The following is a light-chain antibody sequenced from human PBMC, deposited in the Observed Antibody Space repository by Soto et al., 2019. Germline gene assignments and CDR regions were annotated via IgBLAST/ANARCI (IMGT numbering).Light chain of an antibody. CDR1: QSISNW. CDR2: DVS. V-gene: IGKV1-5*01. J-gene: IGKJ1*01. Sequence: DIQMTQSPSTLSASVGDRVTVTCRASQSISNWLAWYQQKPGKAPKLLIYDVSTLQRGVPSTFSGSGSGTEFTLTISSLQPDDIATYYCQQYDTYWTFGQGTKVDIK. CDR3: QQYDTYWT.